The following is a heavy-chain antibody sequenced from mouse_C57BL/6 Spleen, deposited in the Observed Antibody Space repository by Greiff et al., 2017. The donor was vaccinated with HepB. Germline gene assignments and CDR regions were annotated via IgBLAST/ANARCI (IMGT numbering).Heavy chain of an antibody. CDR1: GYAFSSYW. D-gene: IGHD2-3*01. Sequence: QVQLKQSGAELVKPGASVKISCKASGYAFSSYWMNWVKQRPGKGLEWIGQIYPGDGDTNYNGKFKSKATLTADKSSSTAYMQLSSLTSEDSAVYFCARGGLLPLWYFDVWGTGTTVTVSS. CDR3: ARGGLLPLWYFDV. J-gene: IGHJ1*03. CDR2: IYPGDGDT. V-gene: IGHV1-80*01.